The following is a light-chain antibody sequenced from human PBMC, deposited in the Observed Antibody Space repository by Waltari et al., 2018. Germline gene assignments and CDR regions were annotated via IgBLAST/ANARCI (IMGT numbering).Light chain of an antibody. CDR2: EVT. CDR3: CSYAGLGIYV. J-gene: IGLJ1*01. Sequence: QSGLTQPASVSGSPGQSITISCTGTSSDVGNYNLVSWYQQYPGKAPKPMVYEVTNRTSGVSDRFSGSKSGNTASLTIDGLQSEDEADYYCCSYAGLGIYVFGTGTKVTVL. CDR1: SSDVGNYNL. V-gene: IGLV2-23*02.